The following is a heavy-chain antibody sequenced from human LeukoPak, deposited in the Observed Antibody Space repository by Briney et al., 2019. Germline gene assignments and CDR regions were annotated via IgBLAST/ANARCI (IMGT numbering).Heavy chain of an antibody. CDR2: IYHSGST. CDR1: GGSISSSNW. Sequence: SETLSLTCAVSGGSISSSNWWSWVRQPPGKGLEWIGEIYHSGSTNYNPSLKSRVTISVDKSKNQFSLKLSSVTAADTAVYYCAREVIAVAPLPYYYGMDVWGQGTTVTVSS. D-gene: IGHD6-19*01. J-gene: IGHJ6*02. CDR3: AREVIAVAPLPYYYGMDV. V-gene: IGHV4-4*02.